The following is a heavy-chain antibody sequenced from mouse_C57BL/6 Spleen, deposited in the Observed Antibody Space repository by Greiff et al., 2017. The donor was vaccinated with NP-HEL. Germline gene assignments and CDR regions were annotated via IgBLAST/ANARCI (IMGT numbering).Heavy chain of an antibody. J-gene: IGHJ2*01. D-gene: IGHD2-1*01. Sequence: QVHVKQPGAELVKPGASVKLSCKASGYTFTSYWMHWVKQRPGQGLEWIGMIHPNSGSTNYNEKFKGKATLTVDTSSSTAYMQLSRLTSEDSAVYYWASRGGNAFDYWGQGTTLTVAS. CDR2: IHPNSGST. V-gene: IGHV1-64*01. CDR1: GYTFTSYW. CDR3: ASRGGNAFDY.